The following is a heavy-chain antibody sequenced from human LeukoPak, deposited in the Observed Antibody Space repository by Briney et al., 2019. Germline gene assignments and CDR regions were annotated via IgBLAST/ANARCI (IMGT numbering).Heavy chain of an antibody. CDR3: AREKSL. CDR2: INSGTTV. CDR1: GFTFSDFY. V-gene: IGHV3-69-1*01. Sequence: GSLRLSCAASGFTFSDFYMTWIRQAPGKGLEWISSINSGTTVYYADSVKGRFTISRDNAKNSLYLQMNSLRAEDTAVYYCAREKSLWGQGTLVTVSS. J-gene: IGHJ4*02.